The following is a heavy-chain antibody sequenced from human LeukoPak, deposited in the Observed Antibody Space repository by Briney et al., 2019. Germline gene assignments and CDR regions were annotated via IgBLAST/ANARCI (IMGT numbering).Heavy chain of an antibody. D-gene: IGHD3-3*01. Sequence: SETLSLTCTVSGGSISSSSYYWGWIRQPPGKGLEWIGSIYYSGSTNYNPSLKSRVTISVDTSKNQFSLKLSSVTAADTAVYYCARAGGFTIFGVVTYNWFDPWGQGTLVTVSS. V-gene: IGHV4-39*07. J-gene: IGHJ5*02. CDR3: ARAGGFTIFGVVTYNWFDP. CDR2: IYYSGST. CDR1: GGSISSSSYY.